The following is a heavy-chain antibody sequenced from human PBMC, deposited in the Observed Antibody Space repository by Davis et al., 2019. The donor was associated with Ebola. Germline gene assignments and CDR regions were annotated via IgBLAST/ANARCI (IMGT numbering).Heavy chain of an antibody. J-gene: IGHJ4*02. CDR2: IWYDGSNK. CDR3: ARDSDDYSFDY. D-gene: IGHD4-11*01. CDR1: GFTFSSYG. Sequence: GGSLRLSCAASGFTFSSYGMHWVRQAPGKGLEWVAVIWYDGSNKYYADSVKGRFTISRDNSKNTLYLQMNSLRAEDTAVYYCARDSDDYSFDYWGQGTLVTVSS. V-gene: IGHV3-33*08.